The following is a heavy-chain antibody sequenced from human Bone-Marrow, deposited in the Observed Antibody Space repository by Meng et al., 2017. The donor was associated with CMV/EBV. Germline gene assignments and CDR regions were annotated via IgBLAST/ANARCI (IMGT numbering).Heavy chain of an antibody. V-gene: IGHV3-30-3*01. J-gene: IGHJ6*02. CDR3: ARGTGLLWSTYGMDV. D-gene: IGHD3-10*01. CDR2: ISYDGSNK. CDR1: GFTFSSYA. Sequence: GESLKISCAASGFTFSSYAMHWVRQAPDKGLEWVAVISYDGSNKYYADSVKGRFTISRDNSKNTLYLQMNSLRAEDTAVYYCARGTGLLWSTYGMDVWGQGTTVTVSS.